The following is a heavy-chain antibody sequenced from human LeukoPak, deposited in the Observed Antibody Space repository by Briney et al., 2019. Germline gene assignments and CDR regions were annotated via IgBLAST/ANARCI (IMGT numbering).Heavy chain of an antibody. CDR1: VYTCTDYY. V-gene: IGHV1-2*02. D-gene: IGHD5-24*01. CDR3: ARARWQHAPYFDS. J-gene: IGHJ4*02. CDR2: INPNSGGT. Sequence: GASVKVSCKASVYTCTDYYMHSVRQAPGQGLEWMGWINPNSGGTNFAQKFQGRVAMTRDTSISTAYLEMGSLRSDDTAVYFCARARWQHAPYFDSWGQGTLVTVSS.